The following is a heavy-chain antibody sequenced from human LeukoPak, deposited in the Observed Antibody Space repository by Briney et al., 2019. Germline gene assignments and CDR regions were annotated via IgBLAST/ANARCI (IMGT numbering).Heavy chain of an antibody. CDR2: IYYGGST. CDR3: ARVAAPGDRYCTNGVCSYFDY. D-gene: IGHD2-8*01. V-gene: IGHV4-31*03. CDR1: GGSISSGGYY. Sequence: SETLSLTCTVSGGSISSGGYYWSWIRQHPGKGLEWIGYIYYGGSTYYNPSLKSRVTISVDTSKNQFSLKLSSVTAADTAVYYCARVAAPGDRYCTNGVCSYFDYWGQGTLVTVSS. J-gene: IGHJ4*02.